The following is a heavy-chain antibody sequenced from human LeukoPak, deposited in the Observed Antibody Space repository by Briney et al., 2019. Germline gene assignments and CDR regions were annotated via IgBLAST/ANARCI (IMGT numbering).Heavy chain of an antibody. J-gene: IGHJ5*02. CDR1: GYTFTSYG. CDR2: ISAYNGNT. D-gene: IGHD1-20*01. CDR3: AGDLSRITGTNWFDP. Sequence: ASVKVSCKASGYTFTSYGISWVRQAPGQGLEWMGWISAYNGNTNYAQKLQGRVTMTTDTSTSTAYMELRSLRSDDTAVYYCAGDLSRITGTNWFDPWGQGTLVTVSS. V-gene: IGHV1-18*01.